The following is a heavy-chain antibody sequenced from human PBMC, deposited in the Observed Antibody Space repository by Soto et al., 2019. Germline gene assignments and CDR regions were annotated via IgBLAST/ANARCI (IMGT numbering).Heavy chain of an antibody. Sequence: LRLSCASSGFTVSDYYMIWIRQAPGKGLEWVSYISSSSSYTNYADSVKGRFTISRDNAKNSLYLQMNSLRAEDTAVYYCARGEFSYYYGMDVWGQGTTVTVSS. CDR1: GFTVSDYY. CDR2: ISSSSSYT. V-gene: IGHV3-11*06. CDR3: ARGEFSYYYGMDV. D-gene: IGHD3-16*01. J-gene: IGHJ6*02.